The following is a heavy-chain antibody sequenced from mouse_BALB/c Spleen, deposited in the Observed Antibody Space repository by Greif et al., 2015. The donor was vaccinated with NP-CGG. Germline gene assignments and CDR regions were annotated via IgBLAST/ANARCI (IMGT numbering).Heavy chain of an antibody. Sequence: QVQLQQSGAELVKPGASVKLSCKASGYTFTSYWMRWVKQRPGQGLEWIGEIDPSDSYTNYNQKFKGKATLTVDKSSSTAYMQLSSLTSEDSAVYYCAREGGDGNYGYWGQGTTLTVSS. CDR1: GYTFTSYW. D-gene: IGHD2-1*01. J-gene: IGHJ2*01. CDR3: AREGGDGNYGY. CDR2: IDPSDSYT. V-gene: IGHV1-69*02.